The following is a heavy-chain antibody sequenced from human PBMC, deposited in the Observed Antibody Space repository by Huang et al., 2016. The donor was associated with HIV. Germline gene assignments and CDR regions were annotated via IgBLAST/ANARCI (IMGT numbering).Heavy chain of an antibody. CDR1: GYTFTNYA. D-gene: IGHD3-22*01. J-gene: IGHJ1*01. V-gene: IGHV1-18*01. CDR2: ISGDNGKT. Sequence: QVQLVQSGAEVKKPGASVKVSCKASGYTFTNYAINWVRQAPGQSLEWMGWISGDNGKTNYAQRVQGRVTMTKDTPTSTAYMELRSLISDDTAVYYCARERYYYDRSGYYTPVEYFHHWGQGTLVTVSS. CDR3: ARERYYYDRSGYYTPVEYFHH.